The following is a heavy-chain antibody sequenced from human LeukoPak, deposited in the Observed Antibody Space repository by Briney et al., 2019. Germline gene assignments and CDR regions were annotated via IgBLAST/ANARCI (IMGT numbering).Heavy chain of an antibody. D-gene: IGHD3-22*01. CDR1: GFTFSGSA. CDR2: IRSKGNNYAT. CDR3: SSLFYDNSGYYSR. Sequence: GGSLRLSCAASGFTFSGSALHWVRQASGKGLEWVGRIRSKGNNYATAYAASVKGRFTISRDDTKNTPYLQMNSLKTEDTAVYYCSSLFYDNSGYYSRWGQGTLVTVSS. V-gene: IGHV3-73*01. J-gene: IGHJ4*02.